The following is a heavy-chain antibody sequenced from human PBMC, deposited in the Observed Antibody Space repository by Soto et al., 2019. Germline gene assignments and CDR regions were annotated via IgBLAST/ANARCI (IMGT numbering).Heavy chain of an antibody. Sequence: ASVKVSFKASGYTFTVYDINWGRQATGQGLEWMGWMNPNSGNTGYAQKFQGRVTMTRNTSISTAYMELSSLRSEDTAVYYCARGKSWDALVPAAIDGMDVWGQGITVTVSS. D-gene: IGHD2-2*01. CDR3: ARGKSWDALVPAAIDGMDV. CDR1: GYTFTVYD. V-gene: IGHV1-8*01. CDR2: MNPNSGNT. J-gene: IGHJ6*02.